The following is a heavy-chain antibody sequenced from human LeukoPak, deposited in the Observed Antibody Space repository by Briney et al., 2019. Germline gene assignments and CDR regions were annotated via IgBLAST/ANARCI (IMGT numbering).Heavy chain of an antibody. J-gene: IGHJ4*02. Sequence: GGSLRLSCAASGFTFSTYWMSWVRQAPGKGLEWVANIKEDGSEKNYVDSVKGRFTISRDNAKNSLYLQMNSLRAEDTAVYYCARAGSRYCSSTSCYEFWSQGTLVTVSS. V-gene: IGHV3-7*01. D-gene: IGHD2-2*01. CDR1: GFTFSTYW. CDR2: IKEDGSEK. CDR3: ARAGSRYCSSTSCYEF.